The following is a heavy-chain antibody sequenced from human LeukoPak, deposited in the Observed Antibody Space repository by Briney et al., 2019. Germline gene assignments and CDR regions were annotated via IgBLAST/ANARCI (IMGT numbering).Heavy chain of an antibody. CDR2: IYYSGST. D-gene: IGHD3-3*01. J-gene: IGHJ6*02. CDR1: GGSISSYY. Sequence: SETLSLTCTVYGGSISSYYWSLIRQPPGEGLEWIGYIYYSGSTNYNPSLKSRVTISVDTSKNQFSLKLSSVTAADTAVYYCARVVPYDFWSGHQLDVWGQGTTVTVSS. CDR3: ARVVPYDFWSGHQLDV. V-gene: IGHV4-59*01.